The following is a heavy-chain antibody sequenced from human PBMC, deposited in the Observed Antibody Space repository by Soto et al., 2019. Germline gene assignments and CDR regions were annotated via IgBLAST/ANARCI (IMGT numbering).Heavy chain of an antibody. CDR1: GGSISSSNYY. V-gene: IGHV4-39*01. Sequence: QLQLQESGPGLVKPSETLSLTCTVSGGSISSSNYYWGWIRQPPGKGLEWIGNIYYSGITYYNPSLTNRFTISVDTSKNQFSLKLSSVTAAVTAVYYCATRHSSTLFDYWGQGTLVTVSS. CDR3: ATRHSSTLFDY. J-gene: IGHJ4*02. D-gene: IGHD6-13*01. CDR2: IYYSGIT.